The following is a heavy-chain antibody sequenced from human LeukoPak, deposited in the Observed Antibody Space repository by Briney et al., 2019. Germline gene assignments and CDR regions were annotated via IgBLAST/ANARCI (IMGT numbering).Heavy chain of an antibody. Sequence: GGSLRLYCSASGFTFSSDSMNWVRQGPGKGLEGVSFISGSSGVIYYADSVKGRFTISRDNAKNSLYLQMNSLRAEDTAVYYCARGSVDLRSGWYLDYWGQGTLVTVSS. D-gene: IGHD6-19*01. CDR2: ISGSSGVI. CDR3: ARGSVDLRSGWYLDY. V-gene: IGHV3-48*01. CDR1: GFTFSSDS. J-gene: IGHJ4*02.